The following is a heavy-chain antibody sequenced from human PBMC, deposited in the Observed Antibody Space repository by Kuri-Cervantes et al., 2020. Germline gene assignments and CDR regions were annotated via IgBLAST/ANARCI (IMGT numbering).Heavy chain of an antibody. CDR1: GYSFTGYY. J-gene: IGHJ4*02. Sequence: ASVKVSCKGSGYSFTGYYMHWVRQAPGQGLEWMGWINPNSGGTNYAQKFQGRVTMTRDTSISTAYMELSRLRSDDTAVYYCARETPQYCSSTSCYYWDYRGQGTLVTVSS. D-gene: IGHD2-2*01. CDR3: ARETPQYCSSTSCYYWDY. CDR2: INPNSGGT. V-gene: IGHV1-2*02.